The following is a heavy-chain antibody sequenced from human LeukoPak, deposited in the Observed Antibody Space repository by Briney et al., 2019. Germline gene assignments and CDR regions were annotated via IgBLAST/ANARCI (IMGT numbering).Heavy chain of an antibody. CDR3: ARDASGSYYTS. D-gene: IGHD1-26*01. CDR2: IYYSGGT. J-gene: IGHJ4*02. CDR1: GGSISSYY. V-gene: IGHV4-59*01. Sequence: SETLSLTCTVSGGSISSYYWSWIRQPPGKGLEWIGYIYYSGGTNYNPSLKSRVTISVDTSKNQFSLKLSSVTAADTAVYYCARDASGSYYTSWGQGTLVTVSS.